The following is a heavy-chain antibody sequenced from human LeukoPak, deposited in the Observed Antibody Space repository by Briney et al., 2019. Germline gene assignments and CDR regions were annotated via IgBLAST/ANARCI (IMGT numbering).Heavy chain of an antibody. V-gene: IGHV4-59*01. CDR2: IYYSGST. CDR3: ARGSNYYDSSGDRTYYFDY. D-gene: IGHD3-22*01. J-gene: IGHJ4*02. CDR1: GGSISSYY. Sequence: SETLSLTCTVSGGSISSYYWSWIRQPPGKGLEWIGYIYYSGSTNYNPSLKSRVTISVDTSKNQFSLKLSSVTAADTAVYYCARGSNYYDSSGDRTYYFDYWGQGTLVTVSS.